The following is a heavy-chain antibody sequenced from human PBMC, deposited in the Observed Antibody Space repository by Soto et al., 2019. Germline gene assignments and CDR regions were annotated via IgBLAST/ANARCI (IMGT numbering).Heavy chain of an antibody. CDR3: ARGKSSSGWYEYNWFDP. J-gene: IGHJ5*02. CDR2: IGTAGDT. D-gene: IGHD6-19*01. V-gene: IGHV3-13*01. CDR1: GVTFSSYD. Sequence: PGGSLRLSCASSGVTFSSYDMHWVRQATGKGLEWVSAIGTAGDTYYPGSVKGRFTISRENAKNSLYLQMNSLRAEDTAVYYCARGKSSSGWYEYNWFDPWGQGTLVTVSS.